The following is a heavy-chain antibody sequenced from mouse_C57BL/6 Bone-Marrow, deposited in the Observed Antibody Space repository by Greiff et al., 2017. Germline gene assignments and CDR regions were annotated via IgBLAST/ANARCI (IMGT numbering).Heavy chain of an antibody. Sequence: EVQLVESGPELVKPGASVKISCKASGYSFTGYYMHWVKQSSEKSLEWIGEINPSTGGTSYNQKFKGKATLTVDKSSSTAYMQLKSLTSEDSAVYYCAREDYYGYFDYWGQGTTLTGSS. V-gene: IGHV1-43*01. D-gene: IGHD1-1*01. CDR3: AREDYYGYFDY. J-gene: IGHJ2*01. CDR2: INPSTGGT. CDR1: GYSFTGYY.